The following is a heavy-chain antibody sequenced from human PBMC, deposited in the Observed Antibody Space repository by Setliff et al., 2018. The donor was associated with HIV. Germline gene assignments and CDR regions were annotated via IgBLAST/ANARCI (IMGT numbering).Heavy chain of an antibody. CDR2: TYNGGST. Sequence: SETLSPTCTVSGGSITGHYCGWIRQPPGKGLEWIGNTYNGGSTNYNPSLKSRVTLSADTSKNQFSLQLRSVTAADTAVYYCARATMWFGRLYWGQGYLVTVSS. J-gene: IGHJ4*02. CDR1: GGSITGHY. CDR3: ARATMWFGRLY. D-gene: IGHD3-10*01. V-gene: IGHV4-59*11.